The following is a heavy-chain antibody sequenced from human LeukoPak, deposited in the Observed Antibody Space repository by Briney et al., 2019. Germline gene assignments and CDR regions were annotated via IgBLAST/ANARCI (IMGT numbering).Heavy chain of an antibody. Sequence: ASVKVSCKASGYTFTSYYMHWVRQAPGQGLEWMGIFNPSGGSTSYAQKFQGRVTMTRDTSTSTVYMELSSLRSEDTAVYYCARDLVPHYYDSSGQYYFDYWGQGTLVTVSS. CDR3: ARDLVPHYYDSSGQYYFDY. D-gene: IGHD3-22*01. CDR2: FNPSGGST. J-gene: IGHJ4*02. V-gene: IGHV1-46*01. CDR1: GYTFTSYY.